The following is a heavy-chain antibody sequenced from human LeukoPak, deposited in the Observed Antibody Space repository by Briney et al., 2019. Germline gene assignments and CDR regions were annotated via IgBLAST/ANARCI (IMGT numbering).Heavy chain of an antibody. CDR2: ISSSGGTI. Sequence: GGSLRLSCAASGFTFSDYHMSWIRQASGKGLEWVSYISSSGGTISYADSVKGRFTITRDNAKKSLYLQMNSLRAEDTAVYYCARGPVSSSGFFGYWGQGTLVTVSS. CDR1: GFTFSDYH. D-gene: IGHD6-19*01. V-gene: IGHV3-11*01. J-gene: IGHJ4*02. CDR3: ARGPVSSSGFFGY.